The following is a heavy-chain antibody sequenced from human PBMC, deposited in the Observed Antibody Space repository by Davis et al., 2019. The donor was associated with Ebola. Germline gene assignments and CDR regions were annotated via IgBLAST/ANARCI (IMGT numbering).Heavy chain of an antibody. CDR2: ISSSSSYT. J-gene: IGHJ6*02. CDR3: ARIAAAEGMDV. D-gene: IGHD6-13*01. V-gene: IGHV3-11*06. Sequence: GESLKISCAASGFTFSDYYMSRIRQAPGKGLEWVSYISSSSSYTNYADSVKGRFTISRDNAKNSLYLQMNSLRAEDTAVYYCARIAAAEGMDVWGQGTTVTVSS. CDR1: GFTFSDYY.